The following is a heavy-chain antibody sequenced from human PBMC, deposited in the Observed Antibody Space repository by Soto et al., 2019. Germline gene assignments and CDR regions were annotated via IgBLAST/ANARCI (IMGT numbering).Heavy chain of an antibody. V-gene: IGHV4-28*01. D-gene: IGHD1-26*01. Sequence: QVQLQESGPGLVKPSDTLSLTCAVSGYSISSSNWWGWIRQPPGKGLEWIGYSYYSGSTYYNPSLKSRVTMSVEKSKNQCSLNLSFVTAVDTAVYYCARLVGAKGWYFDLWGRGTLVTVSS. J-gene: IGHJ2*01. CDR2: SYYSGST. CDR1: GYSISSSNW. CDR3: ARLVGAKGWYFDL.